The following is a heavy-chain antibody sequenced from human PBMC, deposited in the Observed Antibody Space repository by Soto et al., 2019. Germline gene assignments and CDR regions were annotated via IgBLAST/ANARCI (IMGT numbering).Heavy chain of an antibody. J-gene: IGHJ6*02. D-gene: IGHD4-17*01. Sequence: GGSLRLSCAASGFTFSSYGMHWVRQAPGKGLEWVAVISYDGSNKYYAESVKGRFTISRDNSKNTLYLQMNSLRAEDTAVYYCAKDRVTMYYYYGMDVWGQGTTVTVSS. V-gene: IGHV3-30*18. CDR1: GFTFSSYG. CDR2: ISYDGSNK. CDR3: AKDRVTMYYYYGMDV.